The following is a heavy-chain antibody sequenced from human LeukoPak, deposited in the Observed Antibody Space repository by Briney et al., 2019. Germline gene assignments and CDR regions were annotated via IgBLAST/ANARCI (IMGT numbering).Heavy chain of an antibody. CDR1: GGSFSGYY. J-gene: IGHJ4*02. V-gene: IGHV4-34*01. Sequence: PSETLSLTCAVYGGSFSGYYWSWIRQPPGKGLEWIGEINHSGSTNYNPSLKSRVTISVDTSKNQFSLKLSSVTAADTAVYYCARAKKRYCSGGSCYYFDYWGQGTLVTVSS. CDR3: ARAKKRYCSGGSCYYFDY. D-gene: IGHD2-15*01. CDR2: INHSGST.